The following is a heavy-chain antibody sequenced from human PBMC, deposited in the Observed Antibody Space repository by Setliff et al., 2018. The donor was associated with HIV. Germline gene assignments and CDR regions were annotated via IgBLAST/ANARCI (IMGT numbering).Heavy chain of an antibody. CDR3: ARVPSAHAAMVTTDY. CDR1: GGSISSSDYY. V-gene: IGHV4-39*07. D-gene: IGHD5-18*01. CDR2: IYYSGST. Sequence: SLTCTVSGGSISSSDYYWGWVRQPPGKVLEWIGSIYYSGSTYYNPSLKSRVTISVDTSKNQFSLRLSSVTAADTAVYYCARVPSAHAAMVTTDYWGQGTLVTVSS. J-gene: IGHJ4*02.